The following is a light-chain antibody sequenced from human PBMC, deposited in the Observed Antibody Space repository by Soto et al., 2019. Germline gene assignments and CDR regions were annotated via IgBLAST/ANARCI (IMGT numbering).Light chain of an antibody. J-gene: IGKJ1*01. Sequence: DIQMTQSPSSLSASVGDRVTSTCRASRDITDYLAWYQQKPGQVPKLLIYAASTLQSGVPSRFTASGSGTDFTLTIIGLRPEDFATHYCQNYDSAPCTFGQGTKVEF. CDR1: RDITDY. V-gene: IGKV1-27*01. CDR2: AAS. CDR3: QNYDSAPCT.